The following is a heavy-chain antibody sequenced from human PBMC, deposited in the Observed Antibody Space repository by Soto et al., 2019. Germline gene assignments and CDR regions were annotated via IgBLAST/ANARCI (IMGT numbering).Heavy chain of an antibody. CDR1: RGTFSSYA. V-gene: IGHV1-69*01. J-gene: IGHJ6*02. CDR3: AHIVRGVIISDYFYGMDV. CDR2: IIPIFGTS. Sequence: QVQLVQSGAEVKKPGSSVKVSCKASRGTFSSYAISWVRQAPGQGLEWMGGIIPIFGTSNYAQKFQGRVMIAADESTSTAYMELSSMRSEGTGVYYCAHIVRGVIISDYFYGMDVWGQGTMVTVSS. D-gene: IGHD3-10*01.